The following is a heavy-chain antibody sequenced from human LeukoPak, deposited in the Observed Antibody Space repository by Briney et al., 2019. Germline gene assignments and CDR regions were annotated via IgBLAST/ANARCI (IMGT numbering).Heavy chain of an antibody. CDR2: IYWDDDK. CDR1: GFSLSTNGVG. J-gene: IGHJ4*02. V-gene: IGHV2-5*02. Sequence: KGSGPTLVKPTQTLTLTCTFSGFSLSTNGVGVGWIRQPPGRALEWLALIYWDDDKRYSPSLKSRLTNTKDTSKNQVVLTMTNMDPVDTATYYCAHRLVSPNKYYFDYWGQGTLVTVSS. D-gene: IGHD1/OR15-1a*01. CDR3: AHRLVSPNKYYFDY.